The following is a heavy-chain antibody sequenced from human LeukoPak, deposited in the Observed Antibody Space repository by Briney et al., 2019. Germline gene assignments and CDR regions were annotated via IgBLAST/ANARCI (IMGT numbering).Heavy chain of an antibody. J-gene: IGHJ4*02. D-gene: IGHD6-6*01. CDR2: ISYEGRTT. Sequence: GGSLRLSCAGAGFTFSNYGMHWVRQAPGKGLEWVAVISYEGRTTYYADSVKGRFTISRDNSRNTLFLQMDSLRPEDTAVYYCAKEGTARISTCDGWGQGTLVTVSS. CDR1: GFTFSNYG. CDR3: AKEGTARISTCDG. V-gene: IGHV3-30*18.